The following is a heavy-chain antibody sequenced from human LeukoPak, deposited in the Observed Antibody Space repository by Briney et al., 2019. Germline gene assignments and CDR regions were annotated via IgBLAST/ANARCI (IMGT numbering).Heavy chain of an antibody. CDR3: ARVNGDYEWDGAPDY. D-gene: IGHD4-17*01. V-gene: IGHV3-21*01. CDR2: ISSASGFI. Sequence: GGSLRLSCAASGFTFSSHSMNWVCQSPGKGLEWVASISSASGFIYYADSVKGRFTISRDNARNSLFLQMNSLRVEDTALYYCARVNGDYEWDGAPDYWGQGTLVTVSS. CDR1: GFTFSSHS. J-gene: IGHJ4*02.